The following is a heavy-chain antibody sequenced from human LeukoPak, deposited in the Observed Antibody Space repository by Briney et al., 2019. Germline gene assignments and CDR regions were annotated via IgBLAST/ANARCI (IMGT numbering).Heavy chain of an antibody. CDR2: INPNSGGT. CDR3: ARAGRALYYDSSGFNFDY. D-gene: IGHD3-22*01. Sequence: ASVKVSCKASGYTFTGYYMYWVRQAPGQGLEWMGWINPNSGGTNYAQKFQGRVTMTRDTSISTAYMELSRLRSDDTAVYYCARAGRALYYDSSGFNFDYWGQGTLVTVSS. J-gene: IGHJ4*02. CDR1: GYTFTGYY. V-gene: IGHV1-2*02.